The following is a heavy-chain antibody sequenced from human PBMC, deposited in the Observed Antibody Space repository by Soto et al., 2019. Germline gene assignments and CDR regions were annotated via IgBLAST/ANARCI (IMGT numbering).Heavy chain of an antibody. V-gene: IGHV4-30-2*01. D-gene: IGHD1-26*01. J-gene: IGHJ2*01. CDR3: AREGGSGSPDCYFNA. CDR2: IFHSRST. CDR1: GGSISSGGYS. Sequence: QLQLQESGSGLVKPSQTLSLTCAVSGGSISSGGYSWSWLRQPPGKGLEWIGDIFHSRSTYYTPSLKSRASISVDGSKNHFSLELSSVTAADTAVYYCAREGGSGSPDCYFNAWGRGTLVTVSS.